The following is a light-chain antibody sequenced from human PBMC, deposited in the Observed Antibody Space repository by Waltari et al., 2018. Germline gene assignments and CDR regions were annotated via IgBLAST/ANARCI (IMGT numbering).Light chain of an antibody. CDR2: DVT. CDR1: GSAIDDSDF. J-gene: IGLJ3*02. CDR3: TSQTLDGGVL. V-gene: IGLV2-14*03. Sequence: QSALTQPASVSGSPGQSITISCTGIGSAIDDSDFVSWYQHHPGKGPRVIIVDVTNRRSGISDRLSASQSANAASLTISGLQPEDEGEYYCTSQTLDGGVLFGGGTQVTVL.